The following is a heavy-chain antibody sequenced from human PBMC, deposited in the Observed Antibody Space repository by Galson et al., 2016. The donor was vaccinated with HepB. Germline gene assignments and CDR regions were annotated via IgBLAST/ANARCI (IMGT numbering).Heavy chain of an antibody. CDR3: AEERVAAAGVGYGMDV. CDR2: IRGNNDDT. Sequence: SLRLSCAASEFIFSTNAMNWVRQAPGKGLEWVSGIRGNNDDTYYADSVKGWFTISRDKSKNTLLLQMNSLRAEDSAVYYCAEERVAAAGVGYGMDVWGQGATVTVS. D-gene: IGHD6-13*01. J-gene: IGHJ6*02. CDR1: EFIFSTNA. V-gene: IGHV3-23*01.